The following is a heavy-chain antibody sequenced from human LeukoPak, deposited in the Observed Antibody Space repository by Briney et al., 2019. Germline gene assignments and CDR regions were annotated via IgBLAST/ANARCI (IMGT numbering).Heavy chain of an antibody. J-gene: IGHJ4*02. CDR2: INPNSGGT. Sequence: ASVKVSCKASGYTFIVYYMHWVREAPGQGLEWMGRINPNSGGTDYAQKFQGRVTMTRDSSISIAYLEFSSLRSDDTAVYYCARDWSMTTLGYWGQGTLVTVSS. CDR1: GYTFIVYY. CDR3: ARDWSMTTLGY. V-gene: IGHV1-2*06. D-gene: IGHD4-17*01.